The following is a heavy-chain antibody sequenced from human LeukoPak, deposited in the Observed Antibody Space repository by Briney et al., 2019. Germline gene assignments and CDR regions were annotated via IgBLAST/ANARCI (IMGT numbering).Heavy chain of an antibody. CDR3: ARGPPNWGYDY. V-gene: IGHV1-8*01. J-gene: IGHJ4*02. CDR1: GYTFTSYD. CDR2: MSPNSGDT. Sequence: ASVKVSCKASGYTFTSYDFNWVRQATGQRPEWMGWMSPNSGDTGYAQKFQDRVIMTRNTSISTAYMELSSLRSDDTAVYYCARGPPNWGYDYWGPGTLVTVSS. D-gene: IGHD7-27*01.